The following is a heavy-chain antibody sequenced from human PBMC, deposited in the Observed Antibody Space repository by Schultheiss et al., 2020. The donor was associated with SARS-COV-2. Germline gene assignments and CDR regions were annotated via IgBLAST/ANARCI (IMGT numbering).Heavy chain of an antibody. J-gene: IGHJ6*03. CDR1: GGSFSGYY. CDR2: IYYSGST. Sequence: SETLSLTCAVYGGSFSGYYWSWIRQPPGKGLEWIGYIYYSGSTNYNPSLKSRVTISVDTSKNQFSLKLSSVTAADTAVYYCARYTSARYMDVWGKGTTVTVSS. V-gene: IGHV4-59*12. CDR3: ARYTSARYMDV.